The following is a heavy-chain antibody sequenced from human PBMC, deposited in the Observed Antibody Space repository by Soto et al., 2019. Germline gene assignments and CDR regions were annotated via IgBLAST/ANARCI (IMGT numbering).Heavy chain of an antibody. CDR3: ARVGIAAFDP. V-gene: IGHV3-48*02. Sequence: GESLKISCAASGFTFSSYSMNRVRQAPGKGLEWVSYISSSSSTIYYADSVKGRFTISRDNAKNSLYLQMNSLRDEDTAVYYCARVGIAAFDPWGQGTLVTVSS. D-gene: IGHD6-13*01. CDR2: ISSSSSTI. J-gene: IGHJ5*02. CDR1: GFTFSSYS.